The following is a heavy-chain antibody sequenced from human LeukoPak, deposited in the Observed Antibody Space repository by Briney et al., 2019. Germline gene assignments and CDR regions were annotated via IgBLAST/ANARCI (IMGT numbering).Heavy chain of an antibody. CDR3: ARSRDGYNFDD. D-gene: IGHD5-24*01. CDR2: FYIGGST. J-gene: IGHJ5*02. Sequence: PGGSLRLSCAASGFTVSSYYMSWVRQAPGKGLEWVSIFYIGGSTYYADSVKGRFTISRDNSKNTLYLQIKSLRAEDTAVYFCARSRDGYNFDDWGQGTLVTVSS. CDR1: GFTVSSYY. V-gene: IGHV3-53*01.